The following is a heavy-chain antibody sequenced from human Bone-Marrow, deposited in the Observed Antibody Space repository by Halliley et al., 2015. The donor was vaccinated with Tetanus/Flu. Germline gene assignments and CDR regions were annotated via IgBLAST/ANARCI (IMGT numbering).Heavy chain of an antibody. D-gene: IGHD5-18*01. V-gene: IGHV3-11*04. CDR2: SGTAV. J-gene: IGHJ5*02. Sequence: SGTAVRYADSVKGRFTVSRDDARNSLYLQMDNLRAGDTAVYYCAKDGYGPEEIPKPHWFDPWGQGTLVIVSS. CDR3: AKDGYGPEEIPKPHWFDP.